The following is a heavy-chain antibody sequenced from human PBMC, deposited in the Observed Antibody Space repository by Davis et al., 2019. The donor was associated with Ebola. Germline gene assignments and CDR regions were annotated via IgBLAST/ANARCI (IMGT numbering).Heavy chain of an antibody. J-gene: IGHJ6*02. Sequence: ASVKVSCKASGYTFTSYGISWVRQAPGQGLEWMGWISAYNGNTNYAQKLQGRVTMTTDTSTSTAYMELRSLRSDDTAVYYCARAGPSTVVTLFPGMDVWGQGTTVTVSS. CDR2: ISAYNGNT. D-gene: IGHD4-23*01. CDR3: ARAGPSTVVTLFPGMDV. CDR1: GYTFTSYG. V-gene: IGHV1-18*01.